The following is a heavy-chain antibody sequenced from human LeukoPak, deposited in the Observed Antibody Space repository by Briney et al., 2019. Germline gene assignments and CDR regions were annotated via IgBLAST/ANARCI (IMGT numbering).Heavy chain of an antibody. CDR2: IYYSGST. V-gene: IGHV4-59*08. CDR1: GGSISSYY. D-gene: IGHD5-18*01. Sequence: SPSETLSLTCTVSGGSISSYYWSWIRQPPGKGLEWIGYIYYSGSTNYNSSFKSRVTISVDTSKNQFSLKLSSVTAADTAVYYCARHGVYLSRRGYSYGYAVSPKLYHDAFDIWGQGTMVTVSS. J-gene: IGHJ3*02. CDR3: ARHGVYLSRRGYSYGYAVSPKLYHDAFDI.